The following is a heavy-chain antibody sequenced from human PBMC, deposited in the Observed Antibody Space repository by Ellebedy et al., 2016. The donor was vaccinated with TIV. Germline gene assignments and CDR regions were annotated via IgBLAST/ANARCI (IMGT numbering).Heavy chain of an antibody. J-gene: IGHJ6*02. V-gene: IGHV3-7*01. Sequence: PGGSLRLSCAASGFTFSAYWMTWVRQAPGKGLQWVANIKQDGSEKFYVDSVKGRFTISRDNANNSLFLQMTSLSAEDTAVYYCAKTGFYYYYGMDVWGQGTTVTVSS. CDR3: AKTGFYYYYGMDV. CDR2: IKQDGSEK. CDR1: GFTFSAYW.